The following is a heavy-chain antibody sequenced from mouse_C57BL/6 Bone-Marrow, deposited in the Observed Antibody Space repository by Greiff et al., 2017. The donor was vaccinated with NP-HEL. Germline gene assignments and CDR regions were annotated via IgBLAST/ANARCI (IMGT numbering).Heavy chain of an antibody. CDR1: GFSLTSYG. CDR3: ASPMITKGLAY. V-gene: IGHV2-2*01. D-gene: IGHD2-4*01. J-gene: IGHJ3*01. CDR2: IWSGGST. Sequence: QVQLQQSGPGLVQPSQSLSITCTVSGFSLTSYGVHWVRQSPGKGLEWLGVIWSGGSTDYNAAFISRLSISKDNSKSQVFFKMNSLQADDTAIYYCASPMITKGLAYWGQGTLVTVSA.